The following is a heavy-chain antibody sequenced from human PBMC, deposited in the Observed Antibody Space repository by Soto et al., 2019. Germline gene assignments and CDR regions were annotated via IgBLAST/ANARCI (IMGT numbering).Heavy chain of an antibody. CDR2: IYYSGST. CDR1: GGSIGGYY. D-gene: IGHD6-19*01. Sequence: SEIQCLTYSVSGGSIGGYYWSWIRQPPGKGLEWIGYIYYSGSTNYNPSLKSRVTISVDTSKNQFSLKLSSVTAADTAVYYCARLTLEEQWLDAYYYYYYMDVWGKGTTVTVSS. V-gene: IGHV4-59*08. CDR3: ARLTLEEQWLDAYYYYYYMDV. J-gene: IGHJ6*03.